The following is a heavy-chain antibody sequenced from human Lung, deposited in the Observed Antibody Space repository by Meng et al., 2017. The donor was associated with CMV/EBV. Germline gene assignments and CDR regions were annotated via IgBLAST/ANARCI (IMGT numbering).Heavy chain of an antibody. CDR3: ARDADSSSFSPESARGYYYFGMDV. V-gene: IGHV3-30*19. CDR2: ISYDGSNK. Sequence: SCAASGFTFSNYGMHWVRQAPGKGLEWVAFISYDGSNKYYADSVKGRFTISRDNSKNTLYLQMNSLRAEDTAVYYCARDADSSSFSPESARGYYYFGMDVWXQGNXVTVYS. J-gene: IGHJ6*02. CDR1: GFTFSNYG. D-gene: IGHD6-13*01.